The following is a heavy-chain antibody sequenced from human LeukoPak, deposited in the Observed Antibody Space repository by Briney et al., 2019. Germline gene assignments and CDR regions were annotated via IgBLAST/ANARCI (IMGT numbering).Heavy chain of an antibody. Sequence: GGSLRLSCAASGITVSRNYMSWVRQAPGKGPEWVSVIYSGGGTYYADSVKGRFTISRDNSNNTLYLQMNSLRAEDTAVYYCARTGGVNWGQGTLVTVSS. D-gene: IGHD1-26*01. V-gene: IGHV3-66*02. CDR2: IYSGGGT. CDR3: ARTGGVN. J-gene: IGHJ4*02. CDR1: GITVSRNY.